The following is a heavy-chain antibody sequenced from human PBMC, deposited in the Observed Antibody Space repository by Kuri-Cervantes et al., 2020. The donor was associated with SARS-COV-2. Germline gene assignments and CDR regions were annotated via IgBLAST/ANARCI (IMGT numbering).Heavy chain of an antibody. Sequence: SVKVSCKASGGTFSSYAISWVRQAPGQGLEWMGRIIPIFGTANYAQKFQGRVTITTDESTSTAYMELSSLRSEDTAVYYCARGSSYDFWSGSETEAYYYYMDVWGKGTTVIVSS. V-gene: IGHV1-69*05. CDR2: IIPIFGTA. D-gene: IGHD3-3*01. J-gene: IGHJ6*03. CDR1: GGTFSSYA. CDR3: ARGSSYDFWSGSETEAYYYYMDV.